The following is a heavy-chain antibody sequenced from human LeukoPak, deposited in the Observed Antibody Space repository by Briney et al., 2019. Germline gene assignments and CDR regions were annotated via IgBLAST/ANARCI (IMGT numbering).Heavy chain of an antibody. CDR1: XXSISXYX. Sequence: LXXTVSXXSISXYXXSWLRQPAGKGLELIGRIYPSGSTNYNPSLKSRVTMSVDTSKNQFSLKLSSVTAADTAVYYCARAPTGTGGWNWFDPWGQGTLVTVSS. CDR2: IYPSGST. J-gene: IGHJ5*02. CDR3: ARAPTGTGGWNWFDP. D-gene: IGHD1-1*01. V-gene: IGHV4-4*07.